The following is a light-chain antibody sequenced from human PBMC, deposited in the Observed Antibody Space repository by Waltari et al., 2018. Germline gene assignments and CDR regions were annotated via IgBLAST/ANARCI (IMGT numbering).Light chain of an antibody. CDR2: RND. V-gene: IGLV1-44*01. CDR3: AAWDDSLSGHWV. Sequence: QSALTQPPSASGTPGQRVTISCSGSSSNIGPNLVNWYQQPPGKAPKLLVYRNDQRPSGVPDRFSGSKSGTSASLAISGLQSEDEADYYCAAWDDSLSGHWVFGGGTKVTVL. J-gene: IGLJ2*01. CDR1: SSNIGPNL.